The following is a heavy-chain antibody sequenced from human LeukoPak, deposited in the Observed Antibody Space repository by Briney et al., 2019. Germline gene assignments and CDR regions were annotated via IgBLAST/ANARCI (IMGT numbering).Heavy chain of an antibody. V-gene: IGHV3-23*01. Sequence: GGSLRLSCAAYGFTFSSYVMTWVRQAPGKGLEWVTTTTGSGATTDYADSVKGRFTISRDNSKNTLSLQMNSLRAEDTAVYYCARSWYFDLWGRGTLVTVSS. J-gene: IGHJ2*01. CDR2: TTGSGATT. CDR3: ARSWYFDL. CDR1: GFTFSSYV.